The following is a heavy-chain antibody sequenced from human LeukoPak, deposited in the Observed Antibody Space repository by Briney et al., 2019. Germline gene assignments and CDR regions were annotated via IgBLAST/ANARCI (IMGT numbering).Heavy chain of an antibody. V-gene: IGHV4-39*01. D-gene: IGHD4-11*01. Sequence: SETLSLTCTVSGGSISSSSYYWGWIRQPPGKGLEWIGSIYYSGSTYYNPSLKSRVTISVDTSKDQFSLKLSSVTAADTAVYYCARHTDYPDAFDIWGQGTMVTVSS. J-gene: IGHJ3*02. CDR3: ARHTDYPDAFDI. CDR1: GGSISSSSYY. CDR2: IYYSGST.